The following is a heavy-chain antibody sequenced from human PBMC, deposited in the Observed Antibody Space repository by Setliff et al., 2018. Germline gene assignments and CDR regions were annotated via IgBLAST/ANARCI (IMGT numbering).Heavy chain of an antibody. J-gene: IGHJ4*02. CDR1: GYSFTSHW. D-gene: IGHD2-15*01. Sequence: GESLKISCKGSGYSFTSHWIGWVRQMPGKSLEWMGIIYPGDSDTRYSPSFQGQVTISADKSISTSYLQWSSLKASDTAMYYCAMPTSGDCSGGSCWFDYWGQGTLVTVSS. CDR2: IYPGDSDT. CDR3: AMPTSGDCSGGSCWFDY. V-gene: IGHV5-51*01.